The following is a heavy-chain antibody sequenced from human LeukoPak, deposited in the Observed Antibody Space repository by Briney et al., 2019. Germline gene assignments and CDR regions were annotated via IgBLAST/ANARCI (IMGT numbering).Heavy chain of an antibody. Sequence: GGSLRLSCTASGFTFGDYAMSWVRQAPGKGLEWVSFIRSKAYGGTTQYAASVKGRCTISRDDSKSIAYLQMSSLKTEDTAVYYCTRDRYDILTGYYPPYYWGQGTLVTVSS. CDR3: TRDRYDILTGYYPPYY. V-gene: IGHV3-49*04. D-gene: IGHD3-9*01. CDR1: GFTFGDYA. CDR2: IRSKAYGGTT. J-gene: IGHJ4*02.